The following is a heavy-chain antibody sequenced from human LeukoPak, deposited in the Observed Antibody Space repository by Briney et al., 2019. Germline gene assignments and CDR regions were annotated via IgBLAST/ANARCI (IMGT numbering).Heavy chain of an antibody. CDR2: IYYSGST. Sequence: SETLSLTCTVSGGSVSSGSYYWSWIRQPPGKGLEWIGYIYYSGSTNYNPSLKSRVTISVDTSKNQFSLKLSSVTAADTAVYYCARARTSLWFSAAGVFDPWGQGTLVTVSS. V-gene: IGHV4-61*01. D-gene: IGHD3-10*01. J-gene: IGHJ5*02. CDR3: ARARTSLWFSAAGVFDP. CDR1: GGSVSSGSYY.